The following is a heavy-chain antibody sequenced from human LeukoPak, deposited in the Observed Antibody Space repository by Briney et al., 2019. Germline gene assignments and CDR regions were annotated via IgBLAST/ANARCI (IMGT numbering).Heavy chain of an antibody. J-gene: IGHJ5*02. CDR3: ARDLGSSSYPAASRDDP. CDR2: IIYNEGT. CDR1: SGSFRTYY. Sequence: PSETLSFTCTVSSGSFRTYYWSWHRQPPGKGLEWLGYIIYNEGTSYNPSLKSRVTISVDTSNNQFSLKGRLVPAADTAMYYCARDLGSSSYPAASRDDPWGQGTLVTVSS. D-gene: IGHD6-13*01. V-gene: IGHV4-59*01.